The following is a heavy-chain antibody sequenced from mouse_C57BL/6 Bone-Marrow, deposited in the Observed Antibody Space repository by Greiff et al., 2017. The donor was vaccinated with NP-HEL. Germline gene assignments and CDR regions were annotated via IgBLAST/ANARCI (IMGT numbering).Heavy chain of an antibody. CDR3: ASDQGATIVTSGDY. CDR2: IWGVGST. J-gene: IGHJ2*01. D-gene: IGHD2-5*01. V-gene: IGHV2-6*01. CDR1: GFSLASYG. Sequence: VKVEESGPGLVAPSQNLSITCTVSGFSLASYGVDWVRQSPGKGLEWLGVIWGVGSTNYNSALKSRLSISKDNSKSQVFLKMNSLQTDDTAMYYCASDQGATIVTSGDYWGQGTTLTVSS.